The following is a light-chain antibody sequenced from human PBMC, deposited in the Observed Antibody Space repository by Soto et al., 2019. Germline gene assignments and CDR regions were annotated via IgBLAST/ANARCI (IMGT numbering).Light chain of an antibody. Sequence: EFVLKQSPGTLSLSPGERATLSCRASQTVRNNYLAWYQQKPGQAPRLLIYDASSRATGIPDRFSGGGSGTDFTLTISSLQPDDFATYYCQQYNSYAWTFGQGTKVDIK. J-gene: IGKJ1*01. CDR1: QTVRNNY. CDR2: DAS. V-gene: IGKV3-20*01. CDR3: QQYNSYAWT.